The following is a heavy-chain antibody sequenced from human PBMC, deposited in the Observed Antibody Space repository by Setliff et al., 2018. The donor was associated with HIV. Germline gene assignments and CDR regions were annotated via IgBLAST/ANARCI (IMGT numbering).Heavy chain of an antibody. V-gene: IGHV1-46*01. J-gene: IGHJ3*02. CDR2: INPNGGST. CDR3: ARRTTRGAFDI. Sequence: ASVKVSCKASGYTFTSHYIHWVRQAPGQGLEWMGIINPNGGSTTYAQKFQGRVTMTRDTSTSTVYMELSSLRSEDTAVYYCARRTTRGAFDIWGQGTMVTVSS. D-gene: IGHD1-1*01. CDR1: GYTFTSHY.